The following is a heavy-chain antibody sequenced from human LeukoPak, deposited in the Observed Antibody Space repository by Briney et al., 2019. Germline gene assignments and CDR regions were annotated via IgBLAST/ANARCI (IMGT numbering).Heavy chain of an antibody. CDR2: INPNSGGT. J-gene: IGHJ5*02. CDR3: ARDRDYYGSGSFFWFDP. V-gene: IGHV1-2*02. D-gene: IGHD3-10*01. Sequence: AASVKVSCKASGYTFTGYYMHWVRQAPGQGLEWMGWINPNSGGTNYAQKFQGRVTMTRDTSISTAYMELSRLRSDDTAVYYCARDRDYYGSGSFFWFDPWGQGTLVTVSS. CDR1: GYTFTGYY.